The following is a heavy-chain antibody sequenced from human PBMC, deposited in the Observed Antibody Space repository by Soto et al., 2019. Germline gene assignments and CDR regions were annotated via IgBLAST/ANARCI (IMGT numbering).Heavy chain of an antibody. CDR1: GFTFSSYV. V-gene: IGHV3-30-3*01. CDR3: ARGIYGDYPGY. J-gene: IGHJ4*02. CDR2: ISNGGSNK. D-gene: IGHD4-17*01. Sequence: QVQLVESGGGVVQPGRSLRLSCVASGFTFSSYVMHWVRQAPGKGLEWVAVISNGGSNKYYADSVKGRFTISRDNSKNTPYLQMNSLRPEDTAVYYCARGIYGDYPGYWGQGTLVTVSS.